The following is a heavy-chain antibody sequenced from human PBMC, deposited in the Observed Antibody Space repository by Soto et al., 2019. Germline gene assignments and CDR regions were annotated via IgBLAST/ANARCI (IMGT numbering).Heavy chain of an antibody. J-gene: IGHJ4*02. V-gene: IGHV4-39*01. D-gene: IGHD3-10*01. CDR3: ARGIDYYGSGSYYSRQHFDY. Sequence: SETLSLTCTVSGGSIITSTYYWGWIRQAPGKGLEWIGSSYYSGSTYYTPSLKSRATISADTSKNQFSLNLRSVTAADTAVYYCARGIDYYGSGSYYSRQHFDYWGQGALVTVS. CDR1: GGSIITSTYY. CDR2: SYYSGST.